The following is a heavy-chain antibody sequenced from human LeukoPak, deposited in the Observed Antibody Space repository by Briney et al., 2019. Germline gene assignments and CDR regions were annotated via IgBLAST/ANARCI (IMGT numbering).Heavy chain of an antibody. J-gene: IGHJ4*02. D-gene: IGHD3-9*01. CDR1: GFSFGNYG. CDR3: TRVVYDILTGYYISGLDY. Sequence: PGRSLRLSCAASGFSFGNYGMSWVRQAPGKGLEWVGFIRSEPYGGTADYAASVRGRFTIPRDDSNSFAYLQMNSLKTEDTAVYYCTRVVYDILTGYYISGLDYWGQGTLVTVSS. V-gene: IGHV3-49*04. CDR2: IRSEPYGGTA.